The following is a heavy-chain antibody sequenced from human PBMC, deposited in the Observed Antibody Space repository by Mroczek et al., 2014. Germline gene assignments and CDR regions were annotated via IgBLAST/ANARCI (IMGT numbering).Heavy chain of an antibody. CDR3: ARDWQQLVQYYYYGMDV. CDR1: WVLQWLL. J-gene: IGHJ6*02. CDR2: INHSGST. V-gene: IGHV4-34*01. D-gene: IGHD6-13*01. Sequence: AAGRVVDSVDPVPHLRCLWWVLQWLLLELDPPAPRKGLEWIGEINHSGSTNYNPSLKSRVTISVDTSKNQFSLKLSSVTAADTAVYYCARDWQQLVQYYYYGMDVWGQGTTVTVSS.